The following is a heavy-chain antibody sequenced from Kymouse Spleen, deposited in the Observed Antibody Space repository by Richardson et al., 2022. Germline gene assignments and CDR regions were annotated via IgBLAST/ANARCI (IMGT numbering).Heavy chain of an antibody. J-gene: IGHJ3*02. CDR3: ARDGYCSSTSCYDAFDI. CDR2: IYYSGST. CDR1: GGSVSSGSYY. Sequence: QVQLQESGPGLVKPSETLSLTCTVSGGSVSSGSYYWSWIRQPPGKGLEWIGYIYYSGSTNYNPSLKSRVTISVDTSKNQFSLKLSSVTAADTAVYYCARDGYCSSTSCYDAFDIWGQGTMVTVSS. V-gene: IGHV4-61*01. D-gene: IGHD2-2*02.